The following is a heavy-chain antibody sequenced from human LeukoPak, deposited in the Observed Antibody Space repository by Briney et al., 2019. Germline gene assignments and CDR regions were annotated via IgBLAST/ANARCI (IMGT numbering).Heavy chain of an antibody. J-gene: IGHJ4*02. CDR1: GYTFTYCS. Sequence: ASVKVSCKPSGYTFTYCSLHWLQQAPGQGLERMRWITLDNGDTNSAKKFQGRVTVTRDMALTAAHIELSSLRSEEGTYAVDSWGQGTLVTVSS. CDR2: ITLDNGDT. D-gene: IGHD3-16*01. CDR3: S. V-gene: IGHV1-68*01.